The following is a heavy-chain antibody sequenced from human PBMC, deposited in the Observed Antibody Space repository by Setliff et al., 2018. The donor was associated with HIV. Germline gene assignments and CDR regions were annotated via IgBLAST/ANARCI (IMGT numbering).Heavy chain of an antibody. CDR3: TSAFADYAYWYFDY. CDR1: GFTFGDYT. D-gene: IGHD2-8*02. CDR2: IRSKTYGGTT. V-gene: IGHV3-49*04. J-gene: IGHJ4*03. Sequence: GGSLRLSCTVSGFTFGDYTMSWVRQAPGKGLEWVGFIRSKTYGGTTEYAASVKGRFTISRDDSKSIAYLQMNSLKTEDTAVYYCTSAFADYAYWYFDYWGQGTTVTVSS.